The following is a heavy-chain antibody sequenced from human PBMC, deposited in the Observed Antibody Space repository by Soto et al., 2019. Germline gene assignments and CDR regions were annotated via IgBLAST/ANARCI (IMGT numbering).Heavy chain of an antibody. Sequence: GGGLRLACEASGFTFSGFDMHWVRQPTGKGLEWVSTIGTAGDTYYAVSVKGRFTISRDNAKNSLSLQMNSLRAGDTAVYFCARGQEVGAHFFDSWGQGTQVTVSS. J-gene: IGHJ4*02. CDR1: GFTFSGFD. CDR2: IGTAGDT. CDR3: ARGQEVGAHFFDS. V-gene: IGHV3-13*01. D-gene: IGHD2-15*01.